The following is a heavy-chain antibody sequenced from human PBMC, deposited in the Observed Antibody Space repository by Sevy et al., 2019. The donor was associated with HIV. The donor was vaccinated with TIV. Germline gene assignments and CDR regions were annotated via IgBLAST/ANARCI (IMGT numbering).Heavy chain of an antibody. J-gene: IGHJ4*02. D-gene: IGHD4-17*01. Sequence: GGSLRLSCAASGFTFSSYAMHWVRQAPGKGLEWVAVISYDGSNKYYADSVKGRFTISRDNSKNTLYLQMNSLRAEDTAVHYCARDYGGNSDAFDYWGQGTLVTVSS. V-gene: IGHV3-30-3*01. CDR3: ARDYGGNSDAFDY. CDR1: GFTFSSYA. CDR2: ISYDGSNK.